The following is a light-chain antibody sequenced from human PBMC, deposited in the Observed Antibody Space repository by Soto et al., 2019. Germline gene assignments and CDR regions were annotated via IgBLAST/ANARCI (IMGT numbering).Light chain of an antibody. J-gene: IGLJ3*02. CDR1: RSDVGGYNY. Sequence: QSALTQPASGSGSPGQSIAISCTGTRSDVGGYNYVSWYQQPPGKAPKRIIYDVLARPSGVSTRFSGSTSGNTASLPISGLQAFYVADYYSTSYSSLSPVVFGGGSKVTVL. CDR2: DVL. CDR3: TSYSSLSPVV. V-gene: IGLV2-14*01.